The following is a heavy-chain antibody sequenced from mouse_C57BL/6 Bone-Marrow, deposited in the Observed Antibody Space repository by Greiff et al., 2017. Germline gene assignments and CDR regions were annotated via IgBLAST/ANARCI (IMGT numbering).Heavy chain of an antibody. CDR2: IHPNSGST. Sequence: QVQLQQPGAELVKPGASVKLSCKASGYTFTSYWMHWVKQRPGQGLEWIGMIHPNSGSTNYNEKFKSKATLTVDKSSSTAYMQLSSLTSEDSAVYYCARTAYGSRPDYFDYWGQGTTLTVSS. V-gene: IGHV1-64*01. D-gene: IGHD1-1*01. CDR1: GYTFTSYW. J-gene: IGHJ2*01. CDR3: ARTAYGSRPDYFDY.